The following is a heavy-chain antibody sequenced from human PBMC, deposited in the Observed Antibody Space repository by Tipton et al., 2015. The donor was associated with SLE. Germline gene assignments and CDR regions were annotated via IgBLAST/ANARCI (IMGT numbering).Heavy chain of an antibody. V-gene: IGHV4-61*03. Sequence: STYNPSLKSRVTMSVDTSKNHFSLKLTSVIAADAAVYYCARGDYGDYKDYWGQGTLVTVSS. D-gene: IGHD4-17*01. CDR2: S. CDR3: ARGDYGDYKDY. J-gene: IGHJ4*02.